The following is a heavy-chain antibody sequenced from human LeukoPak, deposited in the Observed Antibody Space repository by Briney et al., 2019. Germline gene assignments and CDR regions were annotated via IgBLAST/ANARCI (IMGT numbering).Heavy chain of an antibody. V-gene: IGHV3-7*01. CDR1: GFTISSYW. CDR2: IKQDGSEK. CDR3: ARDGKLGYYFDY. J-gene: IGHJ4*02. D-gene: IGHD3-16*01. Sequence: GGSLRLSCAASGFTISSYWMSWVRQAPGKGLEWVANIKQDGSEKYYVDSVKGRFTISRDNAKNSLYLQMNSVRAEDTAVYYCARDGKLGYYFDYWGQGTLVTVSS.